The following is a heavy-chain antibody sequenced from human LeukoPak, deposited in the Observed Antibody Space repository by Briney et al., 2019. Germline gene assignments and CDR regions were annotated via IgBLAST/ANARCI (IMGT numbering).Heavy chain of an antibody. D-gene: IGHD4-17*01. CDR2: VYTSGST. CDR3: AREDPQTTVPEGMDV. V-gene: IGHV4-59*01. J-gene: IGHJ6*02. CDR1: GGSISGGY. Sequence: SETLSLTCTVSGGSISGGYWSWIRQPPGRGLEWIGYVYTSGSTNYNPSLKSRVTISVDTSKNQFSLQLRSVTAADTAVYYCAREDPQTTVPEGMDVWGQGTTVTVSS.